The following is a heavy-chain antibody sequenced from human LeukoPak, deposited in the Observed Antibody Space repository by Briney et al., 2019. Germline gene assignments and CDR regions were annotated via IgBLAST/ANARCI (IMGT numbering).Heavy chain of an antibody. J-gene: IGHJ6*02. CDR3: AKDKLDSYGGYGMDV. D-gene: IGHD5-18*01. V-gene: IGHV3-9*01. CDR1: GFTFDDYA. Sequence: GRSLRLSCAASGFTFDDYAMHWVRQAPGKGLEWVSGISWISGSIGYADSVKGRFTISRDNAKNSLYLQMNSLRAEDTALYYCAKDKLDSYGGYGMDVWGQGTTVTVSS. CDR2: ISWISGSI.